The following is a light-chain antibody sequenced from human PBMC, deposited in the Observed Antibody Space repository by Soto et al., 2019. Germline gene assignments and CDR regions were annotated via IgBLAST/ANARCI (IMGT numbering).Light chain of an antibody. Sequence: QSVLTQPPSVSAAPGQKVTISCSGSSSNIGNNYLSWYQQLPGTAPQLLIYENNKRPSGIPDRFSGSKSGTSATLGITGLQTGDEADYYCGTWDSSLSAGVFGGGTKLTVL. V-gene: IGLV1-51*02. CDR2: ENN. J-gene: IGLJ2*01. CDR1: SSNIGNNY. CDR3: GTWDSSLSAGV.